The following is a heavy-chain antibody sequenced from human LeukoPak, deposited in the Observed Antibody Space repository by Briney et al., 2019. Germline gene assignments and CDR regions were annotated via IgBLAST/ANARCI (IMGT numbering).Heavy chain of an antibody. CDR1: GGSISNYY. D-gene: IGHD3-10*01. Sequence: SETLSLTCTVSGGSISNYYWSWIRQPPGKGLEWIAYIYYSGSTNYKSSLKSRVTISVDTSKNQFSLKLSSVTAADTAVYYCARSRHKGSYDYWGQGTLVTVSS. V-gene: IGHV4-59*01. J-gene: IGHJ4*02. CDR2: IYYSGST. CDR3: ARSRHKGSYDY.